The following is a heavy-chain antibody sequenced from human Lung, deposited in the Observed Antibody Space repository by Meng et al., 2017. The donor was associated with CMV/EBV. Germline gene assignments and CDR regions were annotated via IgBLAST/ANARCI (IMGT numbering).Heavy chain of an antibody. J-gene: IGHJ4*02. CDR3: ARALLGYCSSTSCSDVRYFDY. V-gene: IGHV3-48*04. CDR1: GFTFSSYS. CDR2: ISSSSSTI. Sequence: SCAASGFTFSSYSMNWVRQAPGKGLEWVSYISSSSSTIYYADSVKGRFTISRDNAKNSLYLQMNSLRAEDTAVYYCARALLGYCSSTSCSDVRYFDYWGQGTLVTVFS. D-gene: IGHD2-2*01.